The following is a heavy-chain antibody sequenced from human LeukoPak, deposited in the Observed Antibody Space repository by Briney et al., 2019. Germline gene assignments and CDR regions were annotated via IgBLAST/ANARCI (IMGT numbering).Heavy chain of an antibody. CDR1: GGSISSYY. D-gene: IGHD5-24*01. CDR2: IYYSGST. CDR3: ARGLLDGYTHPAAFDI. J-gene: IGHJ3*02. V-gene: IGHV4-59*01. Sequence: PSETLSLTSTVSGGSISSYYWSWIRQPPAKGLEGIGYIYYSGSTNYNPSLKSRVTISVDTSKNQFSLKLSSVTAADTAVYYCARGLLDGYTHPAAFDIWGQGTMVTVSS.